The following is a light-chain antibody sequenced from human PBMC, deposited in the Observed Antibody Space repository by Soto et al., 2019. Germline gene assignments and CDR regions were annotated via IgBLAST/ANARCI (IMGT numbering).Light chain of an antibody. CDR3: TSYRGSSTLV. J-gene: IGLJ2*01. Sequence: QSALTQPASVSGSPGQSITISCTGTSRDVGGYKYVSWYQQHPGKAPKLIIYEVSNRPSGVSNRFSGSKSGNTASLPISGLQAEDEADYYCTSYRGSSTLVFGGGTKLTVL. CDR2: EVS. CDR1: SRDVGGYKY. V-gene: IGLV2-14*01.